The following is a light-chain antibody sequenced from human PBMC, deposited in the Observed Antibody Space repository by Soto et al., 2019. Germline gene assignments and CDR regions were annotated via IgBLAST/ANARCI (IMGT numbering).Light chain of an antibody. Sequence: ETVMTQSPATLSVSPGETATLSCRTSQGLNRNLAWYQQKLGQAPRVLIYGASTRATGIPDRFSGSGSGTDFTLTISRLEPEDLAVYYCQQYGTSPETFGQGTKVDIK. CDR3: QQYGTSPET. J-gene: IGKJ1*01. CDR1: QGLNRN. CDR2: GAS. V-gene: IGKV3D-15*01.